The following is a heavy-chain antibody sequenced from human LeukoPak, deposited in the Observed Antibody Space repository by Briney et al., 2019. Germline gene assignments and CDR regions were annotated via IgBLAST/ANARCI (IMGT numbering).Heavy chain of an antibody. V-gene: IGHV4-38-2*02. CDR3: ARENFVLYGMDV. Sequence: SETLSLTCTVSGYSISSGYYWGWIRQPPGKGLEWIGSIYHSGSTYYNPSLKSRVTISVDTSKNQFSLKLSSVTAADTAVYFCARENFVLYGMDVWGQGTTVTVSS. CDR2: IYHSGST. CDR1: GYSISSGYY. D-gene: IGHD3-9*01. J-gene: IGHJ6*02.